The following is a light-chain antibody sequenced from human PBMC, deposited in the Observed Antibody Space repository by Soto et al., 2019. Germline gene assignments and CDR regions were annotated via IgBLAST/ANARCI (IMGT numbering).Light chain of an antibody. V-gene: IGLV2-23*01. CDR1: SSDVGSYNL. CDR3: CSYAGISPNWV. Sequence: QPVLTQPASVSGSPGQSITISCTGTSSDVGSYNLVSWYQQHPGKAPKLMISEGTKRPSGVSSRFSGSKLGNTASLTISGLQSEDEADYYCCSYAGISPNWVFGGGTKLTVL. CDR2: EGT. J-gene: IGLJ3*02.